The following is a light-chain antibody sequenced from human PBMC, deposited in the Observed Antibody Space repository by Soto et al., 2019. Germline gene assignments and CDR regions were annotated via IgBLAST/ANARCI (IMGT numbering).Light chain of an antibody. CDR1: QSVSSN. Sequence: IGFTHNTNTPSVSPGEAATLPCRASQSVSSNLAWYQQRPGEAPRLLIYDTLTRATGIPARFRGNGSGTEFTLTISGLQSEDSALYYCHQYNNWPPWTFGPGTKGDI. V-gene: IGKV3-15*01. CDR3: HQYNNWPPWT. CDR2: DTL. J-gene: IGKJ1*01.